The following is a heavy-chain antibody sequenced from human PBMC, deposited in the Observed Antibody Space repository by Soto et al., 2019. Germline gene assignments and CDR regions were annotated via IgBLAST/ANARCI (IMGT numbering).Heavy chain of an antibody. V-gene: IGHV3-23*01. D-gene: IGHD4-17*01. CDR3: AKDLSGDYVEFYFDY. Sequence: GGSLRLSCAASGFTFSSYAMSWVRQAPGKGLEWVSAISGSGGSTYYADPVKGRFTISRDNSKNTLYLQMNSLRAEDTAVYYCAKDLSGDYVEFYFDYWGQGTLVTVSS. CDR2: ISGSGGST. J-gene: IGHJ4*02. CDR1: GFTFSSYA.